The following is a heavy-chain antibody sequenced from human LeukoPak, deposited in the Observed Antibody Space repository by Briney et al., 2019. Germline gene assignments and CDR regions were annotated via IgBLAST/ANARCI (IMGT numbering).Heavy chain of an antibody. Sequence: AGGFLRLSCAASGFTFSSYEMNWVRQAPGKGLEWVSYISSSGSTIYYADSVKGRFTISRDNAKNSLYLQMNSLRAEDTAVYYRARGPQAIYYDSSGYYYYWGQGTLVTVSS. CDR2: ISSSGSTI. CDR1: GFTFSSYE. V-gene: IGHV3-48*03. J-gene: IGHJ4*02. D-gene: IGHD3-22*01. CDR3: ARGPQAIYYDSSGYYYY.